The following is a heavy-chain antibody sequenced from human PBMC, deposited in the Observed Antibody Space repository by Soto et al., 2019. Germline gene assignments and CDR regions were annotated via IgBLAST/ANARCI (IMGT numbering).Heavy chain of an antibody. D-gene: IGHD1-26*01. Sequence: QVPLVQSGAEVKKPGASVKVSCKTPGNFCSKYGISWVRQAPGQGLEWRGWINGNTGSTNYAQKFRGRVTMTTDTSTGMVYMELSSLTPDDTAIYYCGRDGDQWDQRYLDYWGQGTLVSV. J-gene: IGHJ4*02. V-gene: IGHV1-18*01. CDR2: INGNTGST. CDR1: GNFCSKYG. CDR3: GRDGDQWDQRYLDY.